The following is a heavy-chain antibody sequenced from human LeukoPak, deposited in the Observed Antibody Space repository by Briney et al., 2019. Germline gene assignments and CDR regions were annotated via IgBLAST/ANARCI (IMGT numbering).Heavy chain of an antibody. Sequence: ASVKVSCKASGYTFTSYGISWVRQAPGQGLEWMGWISAYNGNTNYAQKLQGRVTMTTDTSTSTAYMELRSLRSDDTAVYYCAGHLTTLDSYAFDIWGQGTMVTASS. D-gene: IGHD4-11*01. CDR1: GYTFTSYG. CDR3: AGHLTTLDSYAFDI. CDR2: ISAYNGNT. V-gene: IGHV1-18*01. J-gene: IGHJ3*02.